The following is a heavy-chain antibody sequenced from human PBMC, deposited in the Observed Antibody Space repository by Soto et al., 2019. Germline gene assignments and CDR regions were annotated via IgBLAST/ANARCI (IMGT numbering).Heavy chain of an antibody. CDR2: ISAYNTNT. D-gene: IGHD1-1*01. V-gene: IGHV1-18*01. CDR1: GYTFTSYH. CDR3: ARGTPPTDY. J-gene: IGHJ4*02. Sequence: QVQLVQSGAEVKKPGASVKVSCKTSGYTFTSYHISWVRQAPGQGLEWMGWISAYNTNTNYAQKFQGRVTMTTDTLTSTAYMELRSLRADDTDVYDCARGTPPTDYWGQGTLVTVSS.